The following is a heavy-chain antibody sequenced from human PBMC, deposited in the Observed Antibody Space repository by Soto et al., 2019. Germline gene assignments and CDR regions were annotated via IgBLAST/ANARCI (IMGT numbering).Heavy chain of an antibody. J-gene: IGHJ4*02. CDR3: ARVMDSYGLGVNDY. CDR1: GGSISSGGYY. Sequence: SETLSLTCTVSGGSISSGGYYRTWIRQHPGKGLEWIGYIYYSGSTYYNPSLKSRVTISVDTSKNQFSLKLSSVTAADTAVYYCARVMDSYGLGVNDYWGQGTLVTVSS. V-gene: IGHV4-31*03. CDR2: IYYSGST. D-gene: IGHD5-18*01.